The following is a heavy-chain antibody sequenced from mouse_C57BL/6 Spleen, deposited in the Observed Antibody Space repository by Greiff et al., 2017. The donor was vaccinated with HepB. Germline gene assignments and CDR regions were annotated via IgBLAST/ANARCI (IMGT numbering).Heavy chain of an antibody. Sequence: QVQLQQPGAELVMPGASVKLSCKASGYTFTSYWMHWVKQRPGQGLEWIGEIDPSDSYTNYNQKFKGKSTLTVDKSSSTAYMQLSSLTSEDSAVYYCARDYDYSAWFAYWGQGTLVTVSA. CDR3: ARDYDYSAWFAY. CDR2: IDPSDSYT. D-gene: IGHD2-4*01. J-gene: IGHJ3*01. CDR1: GYTFTSYW. V-gene: IGHV1-69*01.